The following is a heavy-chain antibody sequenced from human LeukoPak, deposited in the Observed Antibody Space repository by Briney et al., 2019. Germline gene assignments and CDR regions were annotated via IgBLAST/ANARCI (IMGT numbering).Heavy chain of an antibody. J-gene: IGHJ6*02. CDR2: ISAYNGST. CDR3: ARDVGPYGAYYYGMDV. CDR1: GYTFTSYG. Sequence: ASVKVSCKASGYTFTSYGISWVRQAPGQGLEWMGWISAYNGSTNYAQKLQGRVTMTTDTSTSTAYMELRSLRSDDTAVYYCARDVGPYGAYYYGMDVWGQGTTVTVSS. D-gene: IGHD3-16*01. V-gene: IGHV1-18*01.